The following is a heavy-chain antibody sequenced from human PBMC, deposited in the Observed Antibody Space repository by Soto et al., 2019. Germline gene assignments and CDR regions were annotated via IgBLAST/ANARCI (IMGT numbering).Heavy chain of an antibody. D-gene: IGHD2-15*01. Sequence: LSLTCTVSGGSISSSSYYWGWLRQPPGVELEWIGSIYYSGSSYYNPSLKSRVTISVDTSKNQFSLKLSSVTAADTAVYYCARRTSGSCYDFVDYWGQGTLVTVSS. CDR3: ARRTSGSCYDFVDY. CDR2: IYYSGSS. V-gene: IGHV4-39*01. J-gene: IGHJ4*02. CDR1: GGSISSSSYY.